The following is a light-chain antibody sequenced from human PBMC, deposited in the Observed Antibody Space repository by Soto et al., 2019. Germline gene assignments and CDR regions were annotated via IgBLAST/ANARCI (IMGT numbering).Light chain of an antibody. CDR3: SSYAGGYYL. J-gene: IGLJ1*01. CDR2: GVS. Sequence: QSVLTQPASVSGSPGQSITISCTGTSSDVGNYNYVSWYQQHPGKAPKLMIFGVSNRPSGVSDRFSGSKSDNTASLTISGLQAEDEADYHCSSYAGGYYLFGTGTKLTVL. CDR1: SSDVGNYNY. V-gene: IGLV2-14*03.